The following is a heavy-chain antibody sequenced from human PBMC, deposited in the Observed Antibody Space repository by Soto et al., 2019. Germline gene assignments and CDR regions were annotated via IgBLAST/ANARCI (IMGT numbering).Heavy chain of an antibody. D-gene: IGHD3-10*01. CDR3: ATLNLGSGSYRYYYYGMDV. CDR2: IYYSGST. Sequence: SETLSLTCAVSGGSISSGGYYWSWIRQHPGKGLEWIGYIYYSGSTYYNPSLKSRVTISVDTSKNQFSLKLSSVTAADTAVYYCATLNLGSGSYRYYYYGMDVWGQGTKVTSP. J-gene: IGHJ6*02. CDR1: GGSISSGGYY. V-gene: IGHV4-31*11.